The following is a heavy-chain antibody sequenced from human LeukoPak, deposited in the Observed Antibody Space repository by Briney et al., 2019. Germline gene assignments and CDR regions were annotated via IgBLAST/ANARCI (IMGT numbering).Heavy chain of an antibody. CDR2: IIPIFGTA. Sequence: ASVKVSCKASGGTFSSYAISWVRQAPGQGLEWMGGIIPIFGTANYAQKFQGRVTITADESTSTAYMELSSLRSEDTAVYYCAGSKRLHEARYWGQGTLVTVSS. V-gene: IGHV1-69*01. CDR1: GGTFSSYA. CDR3: AGSKRLHEARY. D-gene: IGHD1-1*01. J-gene: IGHJ4*02.